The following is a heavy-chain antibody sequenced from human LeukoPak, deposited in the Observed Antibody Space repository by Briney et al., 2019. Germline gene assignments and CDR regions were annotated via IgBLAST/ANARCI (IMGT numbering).Heavy chain of an antibody. CDR3: ARVFVGENFDY. J-gene: IGHJ4*02. V-gene: IGHV3-48*03. CDR1: GFTFSSYE. D-gene: IGHD3-10*02. CDR2: IGTSDSST. Sequence: GGSLRLSCAASGFTFSSYEMNWVRQAPGKGLEWVSYIGTSDSSTYYADSVKGRFTISRDNAKNSLYLQMNSLRAEDTAVYFCARVFVGENFDYWGQGTLVTVSS.